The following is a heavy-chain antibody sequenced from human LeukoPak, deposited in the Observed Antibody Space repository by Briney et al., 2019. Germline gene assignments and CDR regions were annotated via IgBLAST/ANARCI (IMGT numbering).Heavy chain of an antibody. J-gene: IGHJ4*02. D-gene: IGHD2-15*01. Sequence: PSETLSLTCAVYGGSFSGYYWSWIRQPPGKGLEWIGEINHSGSTNYNPSLKSRVTILVDTSKNQFSLKLSSVTAADTAVYYCARVVVAAFDYWGQGTLVTVSS. CDR3: ARVVVAAFDY. CDR2: INHSGST. CDR1: GGSFSGYY. V-gene: IGHV4-34*01.